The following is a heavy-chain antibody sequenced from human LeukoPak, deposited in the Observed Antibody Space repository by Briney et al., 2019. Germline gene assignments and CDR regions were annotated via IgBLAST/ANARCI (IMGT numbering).Heavy chain of an antibody. V-gene: IGHV3-30-3*01. Sequence: GGSLRLSCAASGFTFSSYAMHWVRQAPGKGLEWVAVISYDGSNKYYADSVKGRFTIFRDNSKNTLYLQMNSLRAEDTAVYYCARDDKDCSSTSCYTGYSSSYDAFDIWGQGTMVTVSS. D-gene: IGHD2-2*02. CDR3: ARDDKDCSSTSCYTGYSSSYDAFDI. CDR2: ISYDGSNK. CDR1: GFTFSSYA. J-gene: IGHJ3*02.